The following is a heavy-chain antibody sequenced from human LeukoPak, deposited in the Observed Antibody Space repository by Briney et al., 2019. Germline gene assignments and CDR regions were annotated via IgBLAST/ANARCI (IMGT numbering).Heavy chain of an antibody. V-gene: IGHV4-38-2*02. CDR1: DSSISSGYY. CDR2: IYHTGST. D-gene: IGHD3-22*01. J-gene: IGHJ4*02. Sequence: SETLSLTCTVSDSSISSGYYWGWIRQPPGKGLEWIGSIYHTGSTYYNPSLKSRVTISVDTSKNQFSLKLSSVTAADTAVYYCARSDYYQYHFDYWGQGTLVTVSS. CDR3: ARSDYYQYHFDY.